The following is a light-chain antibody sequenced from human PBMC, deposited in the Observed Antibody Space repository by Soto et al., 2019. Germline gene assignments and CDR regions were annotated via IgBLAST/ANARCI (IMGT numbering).Light chain of an antibody. V-gene: IGLV4-69*01. CDR2: LNSDGSH. Sequence: QSVLTQSPSASASLGASVKVTCTLSSGHSSHAIAWHQQQPEKGPRYLMKLNSDGSHSKGDGIPDRFSGSSSGAERYLTISSLQSEDEADYYCQTWGTGTVVFGGGTKLTVL. J-gene: IGLJ2*01. CDR3: QTWGTGTVV. CDR1: SGHSSHA.